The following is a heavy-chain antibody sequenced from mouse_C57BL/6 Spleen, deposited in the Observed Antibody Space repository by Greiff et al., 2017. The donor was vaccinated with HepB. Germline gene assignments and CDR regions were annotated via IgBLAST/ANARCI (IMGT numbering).Heavy chain of an antibody. V-gene: IGHV1-55*01. D-gene: IGHD1-1*01. CDR2: IYPGDGDT. CDR3: ARGSSQFPHDY. J-gene: IGHJ2*01. CDR1: GYTFTSYW. Sequence: QVQLQQPGAELVKPGASVKMSCKASGYTFTSYWITWVKQRPGQGLEWIGRIYPGDGDTNYNGKFKGKATLTADKSSSTAYMQLSSLTSEDSAVYFCARGSSQFPHDYWGQGTTLTVSS.